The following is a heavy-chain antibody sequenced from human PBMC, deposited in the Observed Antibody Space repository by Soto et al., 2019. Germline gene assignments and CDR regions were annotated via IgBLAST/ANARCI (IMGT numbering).Heavy chain of an antibody. J-gene: IGHJ4*02. V-gene: IGHV3-15*01. CDR1: GFTFSNIW. Sequence: EVQLVESGGGLVKPGGSLRLSCAASGFTFSNIWMSWVRQAPGKGLEWVGRIKTNIIGGATDYAAPLKGRFIISRDGSKNTLYLQMNTLKTEDTAVYYCTALWYYTESSGYWGQGTLVTVSS. D-gene: IGHD3-3*01. CDR2: IKTNIIGGAT. CDR3: TALWYYTESSGY.